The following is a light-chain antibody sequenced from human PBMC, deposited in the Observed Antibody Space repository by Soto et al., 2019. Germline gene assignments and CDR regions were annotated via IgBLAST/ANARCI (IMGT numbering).Light chain of an antibody. CDR2: GAS. CDR3: QQYNNWPGWT. Sequence: EIVMTQSPATLSVSPGERATLSCRASQSVSSNLAWFQQKPGQAPRLLIYGASTRATGVPARFSGSGSGTEFTLNISSLQSEDFAVYYCQQYNNWPGWTFGQGTKVEI. J-gene: IGKJ1*01. CDR1: QSVSSN. V-gene: IGKV3-15*01.